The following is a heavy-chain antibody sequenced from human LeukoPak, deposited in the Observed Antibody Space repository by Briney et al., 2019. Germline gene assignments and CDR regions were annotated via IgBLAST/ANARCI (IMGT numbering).Heavy chain of an antibody. V-gene: IGHV3-7*01. CDR1: GFTFSNSW. J-gene: IGHJ3*02. Sequence: GGSLRLSCAASGFTFSNSWMNWVRQAPGKGLQWVAGMNPDGSETYYEDSVKGRFTISRDNAKKSMYLDMKSLRVEDTAVYYCATDSGYKTFDIWGQGTMVTVSS. CDR3: ATDSGYKTFDI. D-gene: IGHD5-12*01. CDR2: MNPDGSET.